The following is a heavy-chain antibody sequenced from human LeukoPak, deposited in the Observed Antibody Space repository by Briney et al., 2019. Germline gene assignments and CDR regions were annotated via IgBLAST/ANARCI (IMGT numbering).Heavy chain of an antibody. CDR2: IWYDGSNK. J-gene: IGHJ4*02. CDR1: GFIFSTYG. CDR3: ARDSSSSWYWGDY. Sequence: PGGSLRLSCAASGFIFSTYGMHWVRQAPGKGLEWVALIWYDGSNKFYADSVKGRFTISRDNSKNTLYLQMNSLRAEDTAVYYCARDSSSSWYWGDYWGQGTLVTVSS. V-gene: IGHV3-33*01. D-gene: IGHD6-13*01.